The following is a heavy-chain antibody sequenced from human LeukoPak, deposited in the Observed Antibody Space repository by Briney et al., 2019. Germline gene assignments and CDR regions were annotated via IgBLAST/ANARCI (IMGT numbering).Heavy chain of an antibody. D-gene: IGHD5-12*01. CDR1: GFTFSSYS. V-gene: IGHV3-21*01. CDR3: ARDQLAYSGYDTLFDY. CDR2: ISSSSSYI. Sequence: GGSLRLSRAASGFTFSSYSMNWVRQAPGKGLEWVSSISSSSSYIYYADSVKGRFTISRDNAKNSLYLQMNSLRAEDTAVYYCARDQLAYSGYDTLFDYWGQGTLVTVSS. J-gene: IGHJ4*02.